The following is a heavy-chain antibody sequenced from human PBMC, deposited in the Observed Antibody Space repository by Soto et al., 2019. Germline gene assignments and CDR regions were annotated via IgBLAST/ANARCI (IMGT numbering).Heavy chain of an antibody. CDR2: IIPIIGIA. CDR1: GGTFSSYT. CDR3: ASIPYGSSGWLSFDY. Sequence: QVQLVQSGAEVKKPGSSVKVSCKASGGTFSSYTISWVRQAPGQGLEWMGRIIPIIGIANYAQKFQGRVTITADKSTSTAYMELSSLRSEDTAVYYCASIPYGSSGWLSFDYWGQGTLVTVAS. J-gene: IGHJ4*02. V-gene: IGHV1-69*02. D-gene: IGHD6-19*01.